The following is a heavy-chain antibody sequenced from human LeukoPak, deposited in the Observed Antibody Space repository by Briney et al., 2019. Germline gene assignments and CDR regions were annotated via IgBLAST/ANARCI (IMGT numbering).Heavy chain of an antibody. Sequence: SETLSLTCTVSGGSISSGSYYWVWIRQPPGKGLEWIGTIYYSGTTYYNPSLKSRVTISVDTSKNQFSLRLSSVTAADTAVYYCAREVDAPAAYNWFDPWGQGTLVTVSS. D-gene: IGHD6-13*01. CDR1: GGSISSGSYY. J-gene: IGHJ5*02. CDR3: AREVDAPAAYNWFDP. V-gene: IGHV4-39*07. CDR2: IYYSGTT.